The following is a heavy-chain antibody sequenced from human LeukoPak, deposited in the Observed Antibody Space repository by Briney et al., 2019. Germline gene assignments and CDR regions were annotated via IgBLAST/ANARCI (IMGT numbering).Heavy chain of an antibody. V-gene: IGHV4-4*07. CDR2: IYTTGST. D-gene: IGHD3-22*01. J-gene: IGHJ4*02. Sequence: SETLSLTCTVSGGSINNYYWSWIRQPAGKGLEWIGHIYTTGSTNYNPSLKSRVTMSVDTSKNQFSLKLSSVTAADTAMYYCARENSSGYYEVDYWGQGTLVTVSS. CDR1: GGSINNYY. CDR3: ARENSSGYYEVDY.